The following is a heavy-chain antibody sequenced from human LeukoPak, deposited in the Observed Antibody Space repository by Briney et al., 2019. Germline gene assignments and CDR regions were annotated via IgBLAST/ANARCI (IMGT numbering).Heavy chain of an antibody. Sequence: GGSLRLSCAASGFSFSRYAMRLVRQAPGKGLEWVSAISDSGGDTYHSDSVKGRFTISRDNSKNTMFLQMNSLRVEDTAVDYCAKGSSSSRPYYFDYWGQGTLVTVSS. V-gene: IGHV3-23*01. CDR2: ISDSGGDT. CDR1: GFSFSRYA. D-gene: IGHD6-6*01. J-gene: IGHJ4*02. CDR3: AKGSSSSRPYYFDY.